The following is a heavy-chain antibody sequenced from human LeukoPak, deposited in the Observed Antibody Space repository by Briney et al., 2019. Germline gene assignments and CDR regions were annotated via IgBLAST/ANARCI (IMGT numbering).Heavy chain of an antibody. CDR1: GYTFTNYG. D-gene: IGHD6-13*01. V-gene: IGHV1-18*01. CDR2: ISAYNGNT. Sequence: GASVKVSCKTSGYTFTNYGISWVRQAPGLGLEWMGWISAYNGNTNYAQKVQGRVTMTTDTYTSTAYMELRSLRFDDTAVYYCARDQSVRLLQTSSTYFKHVFAIWGQGSMVTVSS. J-gene: IGHJ3*02. CDR3: ARDQSVRLLQTSSTYFKHVFAI.